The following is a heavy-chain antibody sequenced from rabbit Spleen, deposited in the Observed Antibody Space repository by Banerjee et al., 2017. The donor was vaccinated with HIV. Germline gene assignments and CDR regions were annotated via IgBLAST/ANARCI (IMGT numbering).Heavy chain of an antibody. CDR1: GFSFSSGYD. V-gene: IGHV1S45*01. CDR3: ARGTYNSYEL. D-gene: IGHD6-1*01. Sequence: QEQLVESGGGLVQPGGSLKLSCKASGFSFSSGYDMCWVRQAPGKGLEWIACIATGIDVPYYVNWAKGRFTISKASSTTVTLQMTSLTVADTATYFCARGTYNSYELWGPGTLVTVS. J-gene: IGHJ4*01. CDR2: IATGIDVP.